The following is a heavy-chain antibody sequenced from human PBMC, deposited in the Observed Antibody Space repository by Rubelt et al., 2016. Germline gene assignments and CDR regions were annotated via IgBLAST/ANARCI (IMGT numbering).Heavy chain of an antibody. Sequence: QVQLQESGPGLVKPSETLSLTCTVSGGPISSYYWSWIRQPPGKGLEWIGYIYYSGSTNYNPSLKSRVTISVDTSKNQFSLKLSSVTAADTAVYYCARKEIAVAGYYDYWGQGTLVTVSS. V-gene: IGHV4-59*01. CDR2: IYYSGST. D-gene: IGHD6-19*01. J-gene: IGHJ4*02. CDR3: ARKEIAVAGYYDY. CDR1: GGPISSYY.